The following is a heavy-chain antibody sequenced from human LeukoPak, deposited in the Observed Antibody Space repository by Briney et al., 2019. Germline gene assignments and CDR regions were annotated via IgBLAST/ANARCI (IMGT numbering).Heavy chain of an antibody. J-gene: IGHJ4*02. CDR2: IYTSGST. V-gene: IGHV4-4*07. CDR3: ARSSSWPLYYFDY. Sequence: SETLSLTCTVSGGSIGSYYWSWIRQPAGKGLEWIGRIYTSGSTDYNPSLKSRVTMSVGTSKNQFSLKLSSVTAADTAVYYCARSSSWPLYYFDYWGQGTLVTVSS. CDR1: GGSIGSYY. D-gene: IGHD6-13*01.